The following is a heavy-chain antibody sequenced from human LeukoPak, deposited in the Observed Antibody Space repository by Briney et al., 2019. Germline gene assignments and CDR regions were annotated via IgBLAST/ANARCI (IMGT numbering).Heavy chain of an antibody. CDR1: GGSISSYY. CDR2: IYYSGST. V-gene: IGHV4-59*12. CDR3: ARDDPENYFDY. Sequence: KSSETLSLTCTVSGGSISSYYWSWIRQPPGKGLEWIGYIYYSGSTNYNPSLKSRVTISVDTSKNQFSLKLSSVTAADTAVYYCARDDPENYFDYWGQGTLVTVSS. J-gene: IGHJ4*02.